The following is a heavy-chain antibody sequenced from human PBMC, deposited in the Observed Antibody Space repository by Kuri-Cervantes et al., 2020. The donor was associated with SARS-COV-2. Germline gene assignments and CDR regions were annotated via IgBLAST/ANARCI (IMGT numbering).Heavy chain of an antibody. CDR3: ARDRCSSSLFYYYYMDV. V-gene: IGHV4-34*01. CDR2: INHSGST. Sequence: SETLSLTCAVYGGSFSGYYWSWIRQPPGKGLEWIEEINHSGSTNYNPSLRSRVTISVDTSKNQFSLKLSSVTAADTAVYYCARDRCSSSLFYYYYMDVWGKGTTVTVSS. J-gene: IGHJ6*03. D-gene: IGHD6-6*01. CDR1: GGSFSGYY.